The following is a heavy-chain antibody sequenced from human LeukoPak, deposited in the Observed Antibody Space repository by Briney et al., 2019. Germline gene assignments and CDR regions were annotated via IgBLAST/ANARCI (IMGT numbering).Heavy chain of an antibody. Sequence: SETLSLTCIVSGGSISIGGYYWNWIRQSPGTGLEWIGNIYYSGSTNYNPSLKSRVSISADTSKNHFSLRLSSVTAADTAVYYCARGLGYYYESGGYYSSSRPSDYWGQGILVTVSS. D-gene: IGHD3-22*01. CDR1: GGSISIGGYY. CDR3: ARGLGYYYESGGYYSSSRPSDY. J-gene: IGHJ4*02. V-gene: IGHV4-61*03. CDR2: IYYSGST.